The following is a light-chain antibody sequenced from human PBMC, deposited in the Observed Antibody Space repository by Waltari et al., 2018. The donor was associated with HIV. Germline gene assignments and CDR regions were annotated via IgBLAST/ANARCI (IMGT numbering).Light chain of an antibody. Sequence: DIQMTQSPSSLSASVGDRVTITCRTSQSISTYLNWYQHKPGKAPNLLIYAASNLQSGVPSRFSGSGSGTDFTLTISSLQPEDFATYYCQQSYSSSLRTFDQGTKVEIK. CDR3: QQSYSSSLRT. CDR1: QSISTY. CDR2: AAS. V-gene: IGKV1-39*01. J-gene: IGKJ1*01.